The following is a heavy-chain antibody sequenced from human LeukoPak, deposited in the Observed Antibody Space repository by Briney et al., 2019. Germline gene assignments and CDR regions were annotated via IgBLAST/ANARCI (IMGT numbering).Heavy chain of an antibody. J-gene: IGHJ4*02. Sequence: GGSLRLSCTVSGFTVSSNSMSWVRQAPGKVLEWVSFIYSGGNTHYSDSVKGRFTISRDNSKNTLYLQMNSLRADDTAVYYCARRAGEYSHPYDYWGQGTLVTVSS. CDR1: GFTVSSNS. D-gene: IGHD4-17*01. CDR3: ARRAGEYSHPYDY. V-gene: IGHV3-53*01. CDR2: IYSGGNT.